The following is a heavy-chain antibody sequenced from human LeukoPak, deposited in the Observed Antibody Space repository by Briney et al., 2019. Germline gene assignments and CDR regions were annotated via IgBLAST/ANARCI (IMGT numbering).Heavy chain of an antibody. CDR2: IKSKTDGGTT. V-gene: IGHV3-15*01. Sequence: GGSLRLSCAASGFTFTNAWMSWVRQAPGKGLEWVGLIKSKTDGGTTAYAAPVKGRLTISRDDSKDTLYLQVNSLRAEDTGVYYCARDPVPAAARHFDYWGQGTLVTVSS. D-gene: IGHD2-2*01. CDR3: ARDPVPAAARHFDY. J-gene: IGHJ4*01. CDR1: GFTFTNAW.